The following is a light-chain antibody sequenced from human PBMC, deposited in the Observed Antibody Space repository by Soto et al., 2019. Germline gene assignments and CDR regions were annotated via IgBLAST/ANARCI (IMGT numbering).Light chain of an antibody. J-gene: IGKJ3*01. Sequence: EIVLTQSPGTLSLSPGERATLSCRASQSINNRYLAWYQQKPGQAPRLLIYAASSRATGIPDRFSGSGSGTDFTLTISRLEPEDFAVSYCQQFGSSPGFTFGPGTKVDIK. CDR1: QSINNRY. V-gene: IGKV3-20*01. CDR2: AAS. CDR3: QQFGSSPGFT.